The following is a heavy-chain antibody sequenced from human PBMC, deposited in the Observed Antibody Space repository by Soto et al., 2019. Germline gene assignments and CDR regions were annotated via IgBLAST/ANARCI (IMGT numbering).Heavy chain of an antibody. V-gene: IGHV4-59*13. CDR1: GGSITPYR. CDR3: ASVMHAGFTHYFDP. D-gene: IGHD1-26*01. CDR2: ISYTGNT. J-gene: IGHJ5*02. Sequence: SETLSLTCIVSGGSITPYRWSWSGKCPGKGLEWIAYISYTGNTNYNPSLSRGSTISMATSTYQLPFKFTSISAAATALSYCASVMHAGFTHYFDPWGQGTLVT.